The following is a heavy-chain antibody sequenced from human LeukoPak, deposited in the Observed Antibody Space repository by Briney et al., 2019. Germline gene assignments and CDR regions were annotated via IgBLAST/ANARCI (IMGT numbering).Heavy chain of an antibody. D-gene: IGHD6-19*01. V-gene: IGHV4-4*07. CDR2: IYTSGST. Sequence: PSETLSLTCTVSGGSISSYYWSWIRQPAGKGLEWIGRIYTSGSTNYNPSLKSRVTISVDTSKNQFSLKLSSVTAADTAVYYCAREHSSGLYGLFDYWGQGTLVTVSS. CDR3: AREHSSGLYGLFDY. CDR1: GGSISSYY. J-gene: IGHJ4*02.